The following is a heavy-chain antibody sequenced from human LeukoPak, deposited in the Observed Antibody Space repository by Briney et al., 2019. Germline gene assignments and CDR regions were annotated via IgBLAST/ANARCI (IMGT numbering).Heavy chain of an antibody. V-gene: IGHV3-30*02. CDR3: ARDTRLRLGELSLYY. J-gene: IGHJ4*02. CDR1: GFIFSNYG. CDR2: IRFDGSNK. D-gene: IGHD3-16*02. Sequence: GGSLRLSCAASGFIFSNYGMHWVRQPPGKGLEWVAFIRFDGSNKDYADSVKGRFTISRDNSKNTLYLQMNSLRAEDTAVYYCARDTRLRLGELSLYYWGQGTLVTVSS.